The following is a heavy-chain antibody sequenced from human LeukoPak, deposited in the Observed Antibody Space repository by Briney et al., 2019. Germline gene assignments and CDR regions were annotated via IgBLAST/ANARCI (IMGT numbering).Heavy chain of an antibody. Sequence: GGSLRLSCAASGFTFSSYTMNWVRQAPGKGLEWVSSITTTSSYIYYADSVKGRFTISRDNAKSSLFLQMNSLRAEDTGVYYCASDSSSSPAYYHYYMDAWGKGTTVTVSS. V-gene: IGHV3-21*01. CDR2: ITTTSSYI. J-gene: IGHJ6*03. CDR3: ASDSSSSPAYYHYYMDA. CDR1: GFTFSSYT. D-gene: IGHD6-13*01.